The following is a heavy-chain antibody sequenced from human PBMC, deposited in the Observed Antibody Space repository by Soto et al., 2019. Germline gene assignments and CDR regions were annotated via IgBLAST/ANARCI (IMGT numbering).Heavy chain of an antibody. CDR2: IYSAGST. D-gene: IGHD3-22*01. CDR1: GFSVSSNY. Sequence: GGSLRLSCAVSGFSVSSNYMSWVRQAPGKGLEWVSVIYSAGSTYYADSVKGRYTISRHNLRNTVYLQMNNLKDEDTAVYYCAIWYYYDDSGPFYHRGQGTLVPVSS. J-gene: IGHJ4*02. V-gene: IGHV3-53*04. CDR3: AIWYYYDDSGPFYH.